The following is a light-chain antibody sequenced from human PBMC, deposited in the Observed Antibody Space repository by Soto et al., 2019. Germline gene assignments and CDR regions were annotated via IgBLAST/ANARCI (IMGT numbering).Light chain of an antibody. J-gene: IGKJ1*01. V-gene: IGKV3-15*01. CDR2: GAS. CDR1: QSISNN. Sequence: EVVITQSPRTLSVSPGERATLSCRASQSISNNLAWYQQKPGQAPRLLIYGASTRATGIPARFSGGGSGTEFTLTISSLQSEDFAVYYCQQYNNWPQTFGQGTKVDIK. CDR3: QQYNNWPQT.